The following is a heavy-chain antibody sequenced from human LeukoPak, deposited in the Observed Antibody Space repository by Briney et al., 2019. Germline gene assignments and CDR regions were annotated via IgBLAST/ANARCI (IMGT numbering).Heavy chain of an antibody. CDR2: IKQDGSEK. CDR1: GDSISSTNW. CDR3: ARTGYYYDSSGYPDY. V-gene: IGHV3-7*01. Sequence: GTLSLTCAVSGDSISSTNWWSWVRQSPGKGLEWVANIKQDGSEKYYVDSVKGRFTISRDNAKNSLYLQMNSLRAEDTAVYYCARTGYYYDSSGYPDYWGQGTLVTVSS. D-gene: IGHD3-22*01. J-gene: IGHJ4*02.